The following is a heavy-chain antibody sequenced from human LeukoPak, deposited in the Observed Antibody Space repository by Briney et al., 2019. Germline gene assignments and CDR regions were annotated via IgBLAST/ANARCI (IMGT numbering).Heavy chain of an antibody. D-gene: IGHD2-21*02. Sequence: PSQTLSLTCSVSGASISSDYWSWIRQPPGKGLEWIGNIYSSETTKYNPSLRSRATISGDTSKNQFSLKLSSVTAADTAVYYCARHFPYCGGDCPYYYMDVWGKGTTVTVSS. CDR2: IYSSETT. CDR3: ARHFPYCGGDCPYYYMDV. J-gene: IGHJ6*03. V-gene: IGHV4-4*09. CDR1: GASISSDY.